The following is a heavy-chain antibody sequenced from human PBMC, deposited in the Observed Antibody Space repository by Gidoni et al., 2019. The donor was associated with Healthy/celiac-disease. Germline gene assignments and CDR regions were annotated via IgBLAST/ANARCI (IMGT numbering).Heavy chain of an antibody. CDR2: IYSGGST. V-gene: IGHV3-53*01. Sequence: EVQLVESGGGLIQPGGSLRLSCAASGFTVSSHYMSWVRQAPGKGLEWVSVIYSGGSTYYADSVKGRFTISRDNSKNTLYLQMNSLRAEDTAVYYCARGSISGYCSGGSCWYPYYFDYWGQGTLVTVSS. CDR1: GFTVSSHY. CDR3: ARGSISGYCSGGSCWYPYYFDY. J-gene: IGHJ4*02. D-gene: IGHD2-15*01.